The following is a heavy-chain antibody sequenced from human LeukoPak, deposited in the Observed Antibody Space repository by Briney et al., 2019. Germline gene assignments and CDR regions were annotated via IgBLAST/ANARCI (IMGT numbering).Heavy chain of an antibody. Sequence: ASVKVSCKASGYTFTGYYMHWVRQAPGQGLEWMGWINPNSGGTNYAQKFQGRVTMTRDTSISTAYMELSRLRSDDTAVYYCARQLGYCSSASCYYYGMDVWGQGTTVTVSS. D-gene: IGHD2-2*01. CDR3: ARQLGYCSSASCYYYGMDV. CDR2: INPNSGGT. J-gene: IGHJ6*02. CDR1: GYTFTGYY. V-gene: IGHV1-2*02.